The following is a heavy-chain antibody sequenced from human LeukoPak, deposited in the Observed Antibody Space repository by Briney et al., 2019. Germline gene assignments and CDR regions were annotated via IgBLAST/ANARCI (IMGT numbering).Heavy chain of an antibody. Sequence: GGSLRLSCAASGFTFSSYAMHWVRQAPGKGLEWVAGMSYDGGHRYYGDSVKGRFTISRDNSKDTVYVEMNSLRPEDTALYYCAKGCSSTSCAIEFDSWGQGTLVTVSS. CDR3: AKGCSSTSCAIEFDS. D-gene: IGHD2-2*01. CDR2: MSYDGGHR. J-gene: IGHJ4*02. V-gene: IGHV3-30*04. CDR1: GFTFSSYA.